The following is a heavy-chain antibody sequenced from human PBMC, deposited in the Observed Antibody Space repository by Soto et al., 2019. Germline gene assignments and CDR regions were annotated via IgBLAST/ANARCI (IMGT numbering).Heavy chain of an antibody. CDR2: IYYSGST. D-gene: IGHD3-10*01. J-gene: IGHJ4*02. CDR1: GGSISSGGYY. Sequence: SETLSRTCAVSGGSISSGGYYWSWIRQHPGKGLEWIGYIYYSGSTYYNPSLKSRVTISVDTSKNQFSLKLSSVTAADTAVYYCARERITMVRGPQYFDYWGQGTLVTVSS. V-gene: IGHV4-31*11. CDR3: ARERITMVRGPQYFDY.